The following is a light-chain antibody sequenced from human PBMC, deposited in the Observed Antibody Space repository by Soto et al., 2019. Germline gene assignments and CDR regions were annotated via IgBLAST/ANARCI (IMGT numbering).Light chain of an antibody. CDR1: QSVSGW. Sequence: DIQMTQSPSTLSASVGDTVTVTCRASQSVSGWLAWYQQKPGEAPKLLIFAAYSLQSGVPSRFSGSRSGPDFTLTIRSLQPEDFATYYCQQSYSSPPTFGQGTKVDIK. V-gene: IGKV1-39*01. CDR3: QQSYSSPPT. CDR2: AAY. J-gene: IGKJ1*01.